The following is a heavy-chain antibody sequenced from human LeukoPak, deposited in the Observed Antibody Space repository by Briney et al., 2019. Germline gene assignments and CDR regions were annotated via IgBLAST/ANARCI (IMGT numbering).Heavy chain of an antibody. V-gene: IGHV3-48*01. CDR1: GFTFSSYT. D-gene: IGHD2-15*01. Sequence: PGRSLRLSCAASGFTFSSYTMNWVRQAPGKGLEWVSYIISSSSTIYYADSVKGRFTISRDNAKNTLYLQMNSLRAEDTAVYYCALSGGGPYYFDCWGQGTLVTVSS. CDR3: ALSGGGPYYFDC. J-gene: IGHJ4*02. CDR2: IISSSSTI.